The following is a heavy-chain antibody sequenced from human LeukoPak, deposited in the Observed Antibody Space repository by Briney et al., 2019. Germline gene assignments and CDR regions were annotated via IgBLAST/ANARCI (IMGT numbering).Heavy chain of an antibody. CDR2: INTNTGNA. J-gene: IGHJ2*01. Sequence: ASVKVYCKASGYTFTNYAMNWVRQAPGQGLEWMGWINTNTGNATCAPGFTGRFVLSLDTSVSTAYLQISSLQAEDTAVYYCAKSFGDLWGRGTLVTVSS. CDR3: AKSFGDL. CDR1: GYTFTNYA. V-gene: IGHV7-4-1*02. D-gene: IGHD3-10*01.